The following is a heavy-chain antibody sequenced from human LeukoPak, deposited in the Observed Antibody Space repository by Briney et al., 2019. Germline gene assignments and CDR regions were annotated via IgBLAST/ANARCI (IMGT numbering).Heavy chain of an antibody. CDR3: ARDGLWFGGIPQAQDY. V-gene: IGHV1-8*01. D-gene: IGHD3-10*01. CDR2: MNPNSGNT. CDR1: GYTFTSYD. J-gene: IGHJ4*02. Sequence: GASVKVSCKASGYTFTSYDINWVRQATGQGLEWMGWMNPNSGNTGYAQKFQGRVTMTRNTSISTAYMELSSLRSEDTAVYYCARDGLWFGGIPQAQDYWGQGTLVTVSS.